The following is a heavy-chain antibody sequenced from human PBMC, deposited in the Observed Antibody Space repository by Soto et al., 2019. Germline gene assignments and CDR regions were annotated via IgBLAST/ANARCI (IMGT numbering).Heavy chain of an antibody. CDR2: IYYSGST. CDR1: GGSISSSSYY. CDR3: ASVPAAYSPRNNWFDP. D-gene: IGHD2-2*01. J-gene: IGHJ5*02. Sequence: SETLSLTCTVSGGSISSSSYYWGWIRQPPGKGLEWIGSIYYSGSTYYNPSLKSRVTISVDTSKNQFSLKLSSVTAADTAVYYCASVPAAYSPRNNWFDPWGQGTLVTVSS. V-gene: IGHV4-39*01.